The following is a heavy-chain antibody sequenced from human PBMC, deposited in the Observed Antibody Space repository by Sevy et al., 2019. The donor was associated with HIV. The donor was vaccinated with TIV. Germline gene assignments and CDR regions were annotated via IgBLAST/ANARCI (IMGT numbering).Heavy chain of an antibody. CDR2: INPSSGGT. Sequence: ASVKVSCKASGYTFTGYYMHWVRQAPGQGLEWMGWINPSSGGTNYAQKFQGRVTMTRDTSISTAYMELSRLRSDDTAVYYCARVNGDYEIDYWGQGTLVTVSS. V-gene: IGHV1-2*02. D-gene: IGHD4-17*01. CDR1: GYTFTGYY. CDR3: ARVNGDYEIDY. J-gene: IGHJ4*02.